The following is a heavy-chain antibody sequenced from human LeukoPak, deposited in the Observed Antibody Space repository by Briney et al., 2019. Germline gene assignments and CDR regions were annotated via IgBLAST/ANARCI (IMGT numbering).Heavy chain of an antibody. Sequence: PSETLSLTCAVYGGSFSGYYWSWIRQPPGKGLEWIGEINHSGSTNYSPSLKSRVTISVDTSKNQFSLKLSSVTAADTAVYYCARALLGLNDYWGQGTLVTVSS. CDR2: INHSGST. J-gene: IGHJ4*02. CDR3: ARALLGLNDY. CDR1: GGSFSGYY. V-gene: IGHV4-34*01. D-gene: IGHD3-10*02.